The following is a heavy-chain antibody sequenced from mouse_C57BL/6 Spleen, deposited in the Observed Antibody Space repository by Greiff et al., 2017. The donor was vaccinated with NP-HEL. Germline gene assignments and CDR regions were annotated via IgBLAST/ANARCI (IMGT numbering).Heavy chain of an antibody. CDR1: GYTFTSYW. D-gene: IGHD2-10*02. CDR3: ASYGNYYFDY. J-gene: IGHJ2*01. CDR2: IDPSDSYT. V-gene: IGHV1-69*01. Sequence: QVQLQQSGAELVMPGASVKLSCKASGYTFTSYWMHWVKQRPGQGLEWIGEIDPSDSYTNYNQKFKGKSTLTVDKSYSTAYMQLSSRTSEDSAVYYCASYGNYYFDYWGQGTTLTVSS.